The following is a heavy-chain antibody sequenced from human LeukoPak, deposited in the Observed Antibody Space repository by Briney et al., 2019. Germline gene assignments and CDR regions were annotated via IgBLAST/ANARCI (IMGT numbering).Heavy chain of an antibody. J-gene: IGHJ4*02. Sequence: GGSLRLSCAASGFTFSSYAMSWVRQAPGRGLEWVSAISGSGGSTYYADSVKGRFTISRDNSKNTLYLQMSSLRAEDTAVYYCVVPACSGGSCYDYWGQGTLVTVSS. V-gene: IGHV3-23*01. CDR1: GFTFSSYA. CDR2: ISGSGGST. CDR3: VVPACSGGSCYDY. D-gene: IGHD2-15*01.